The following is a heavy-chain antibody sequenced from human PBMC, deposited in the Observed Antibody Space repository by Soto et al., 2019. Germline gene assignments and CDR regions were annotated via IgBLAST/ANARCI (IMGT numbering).Heavy chain of an antibody. CDR3: AKDRIRRGYSYGYQFDY. CDR1: GFTFSSYA. D-gene: IGHD5-18*01. Sequence: GGSLRLSCVASGFTFSSYAMSWVRQAPGKGLEWVSGISGSGDNTYYPDSVRGRFTISRDNSKNTLYLQMNSLRAEDTAVYYCAKDRIRRGYSYGYQFDYWGQGTLVTVSS. V-gene: IGHV3-23*01. CDR2: ISGSGDNT. J-gene: IGHJ4*02.